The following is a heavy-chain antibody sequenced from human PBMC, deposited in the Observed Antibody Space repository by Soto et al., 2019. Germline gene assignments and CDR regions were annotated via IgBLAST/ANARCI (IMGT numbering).Heavy chain of an antibody. Sequence: EVQLVESGGGLVQPGGSLRLSCAASGFSLSGYWMHWVRQTPGRGLVWVSRIKSDGSSTSYGDSVKGRFTISRDNAKNKLYLQMNSLRAEDTAVYYCARGRYCSGGSCSDYFMDVWGKGTTVTVSS. CDR2: IKSDGSST. CDR1: GFSLSGYW. V-gene: IGHV3-74*01. J-gene: IGHJ6*03. CDR3: ARGRYCSGGSCSDYFMDV. D-gene: IGHD2-15*01.